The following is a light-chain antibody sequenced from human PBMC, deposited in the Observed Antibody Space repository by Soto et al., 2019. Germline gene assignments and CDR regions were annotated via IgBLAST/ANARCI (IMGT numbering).Light chain of an antibody. CDR1: QSVSSY. CDR2: DAS. V-gene: IGKV3-11*01. J-gene: IGKJ4*01. Sequence: EIVLTQSPATLSLSPGERATLSCRASQSVSSYLAWYRQKPGQAPRLLIYDASNRATGIPARFSGSGSGTVFTLTISSLEPEDFAVYYCQQRSNWPPLTFGGGTKVEIK. CDR3: QQRSNWPPLT.